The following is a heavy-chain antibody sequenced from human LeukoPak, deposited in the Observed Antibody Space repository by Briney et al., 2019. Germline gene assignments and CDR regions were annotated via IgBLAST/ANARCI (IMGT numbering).Heavy chain of an antibody. CDR1: GFTFSSYW. Sequence: GGSLRLSCAASGFTFSSYWMHWVRQAPGKGLVWVSRIKGDGSHTIYADSVKGRFTISRDNAKNTLYLQMKSLRVEDTVVYYCVRDWDHFDFDSWGQGTLVTVST. CDR3: VRDWDHFDFDS. J-gene: IGHJ5*01. V-gene: IGHV3-74*01. CDR2: IKGDGSHT. D-gene: IGHD3-9*01.